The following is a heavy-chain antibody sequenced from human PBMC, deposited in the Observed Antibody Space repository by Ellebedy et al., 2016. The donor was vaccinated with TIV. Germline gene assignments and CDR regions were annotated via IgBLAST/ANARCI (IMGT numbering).Heavy chain of an antibody. Sequence: PGGSLRLSCAASGFTFSSYGMHWVRQAPGKGLEWVAVIWYDGSNKYYADSVKGRFTISRDNSKNTLYLQMNSLRAEDTAVYYCARDSYRGVIITVDRLDYWGQGTLVTVSS. V-gene: IGHV3-33*01. CDR1: GFTFSSYG. J-gene: IGHJ4*02. CDR3: ARDSYRGVIITVDRLDY. CDR2: IWYDGSNK. D-gene: IGHD3-10*01.